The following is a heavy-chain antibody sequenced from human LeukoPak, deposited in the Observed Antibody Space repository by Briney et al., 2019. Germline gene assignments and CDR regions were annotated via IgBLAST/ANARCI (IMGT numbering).Heavy chain of an antibody. D-gene: IGHD1/OR15-1a*01. Sequence: KPSETLSLTCTVSGGSISSSSYYWGWIRQPPGKGLEWIGEINHSGSTNYNPSLKSRVTISVDTSKNQFSLKLSSVTAADTAVYYCARVHTDWNRAFDYWGQGTLVTVSS. CDR3: ARVHTDWNRAFDY. CDR1: GGSISSSSYY. CDR2: INHSGST. V-gene: IGHV4-39*07. J-gene: IGHJ4*02.